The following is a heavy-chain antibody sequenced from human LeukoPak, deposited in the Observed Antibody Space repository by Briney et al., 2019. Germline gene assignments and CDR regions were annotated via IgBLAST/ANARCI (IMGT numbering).Heavy chain of an antibody. V-gene: IGHV3-15*01. J-gene: IGHJ4*02. Sequence: PGGSLRLSCAASGFTFSVAWMSWVRQAPGKGLEWVGRIKSKTDGGTTDYAAPVKGRLTISRDDSKNTLYLQMNSLKRGDTAVYYCTTTNVVATISPDYWGQGTLVTVSS. D-gene: IGHD5-12*01. CDR3: TTTNVVATISPDY. CDR2: IKSKTDGGTT. CDR1: GFTFSVAW.